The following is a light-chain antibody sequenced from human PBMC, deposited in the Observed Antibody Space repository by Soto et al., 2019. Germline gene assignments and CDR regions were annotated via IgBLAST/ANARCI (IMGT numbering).Light chain of an antibody. CDR1: RSDVGGYKY. V-gene: IGLV2-8*01. Sequence: QAVLTQPPSASGSPGQSVTISCTGTRSDVGGYKYVSWYQQHPGKAPKLMIYEVSKRPSGVPDRFSGSKSGNTASLTVSGLQAEDEADYYWSSYAGSNRGVFGGGTQLTVL. CDR2: EVS. J-gene: IGLJ2*01. CDR3: SSYAGSNRGV.